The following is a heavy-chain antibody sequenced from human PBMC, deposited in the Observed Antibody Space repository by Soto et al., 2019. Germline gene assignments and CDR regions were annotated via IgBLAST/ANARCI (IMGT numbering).Heavy chain of an antibody. CDR2: MSYDGSAQ. D-gene: IGHD6-6*01. CDR3: VKGVWYGTSSPSDR. CDR1: GFTLSRQG. J-gene: IGHJ5*02. V-gene: IGHV3-30*18. Sequence: QEQLVESGGGVVQPGGSLRLSCAASGFTLSRQGMHWVRQAPGKGLEWVSGMSYDGSAQYYADSVKGRFTISRDNYKTTLYLQMNSISVEDTALYYCVKGVWYGTSSPSDRWGQGTLVTVSS.